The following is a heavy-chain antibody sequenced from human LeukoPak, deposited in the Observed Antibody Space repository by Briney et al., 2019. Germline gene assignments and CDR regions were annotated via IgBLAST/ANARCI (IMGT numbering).Heavy chain of an antibody. J-gene: IGHJ4*02. CDR2: IRSDGSDT. CDR1: GFTFSDTW. V-gene: IGHV3-74*01. Sequence: GGSLRLSCAASGFTFSDTWMHWVRQAPGEGLVWVSRIRSDGSDTRYAESVKGRFTISRDNAKNSLYLQMNSLRAEDTAVYYCARESEYYFDYWGQGTLVTVSS. CDR3: ARESEYYFDY.